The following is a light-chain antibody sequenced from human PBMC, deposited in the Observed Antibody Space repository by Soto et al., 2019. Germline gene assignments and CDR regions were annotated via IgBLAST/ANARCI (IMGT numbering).Light chain of an antibody. V-gene: IGKV1-8*01. Sequence: AIRMTQSPSSFSASTGDRVTITCRASQGISSYLAWYQQKPGKAPKLLIYAASTLQSGVPSRFSGSGSGTDFTLTIGSLQHEDVATYYCQKYNSAPRTFGQGTKADIK. J-gene: IGKJ1*01. CDR1: QGISSY. CDR2: AAS. CDR3: QKYNSAPRT.